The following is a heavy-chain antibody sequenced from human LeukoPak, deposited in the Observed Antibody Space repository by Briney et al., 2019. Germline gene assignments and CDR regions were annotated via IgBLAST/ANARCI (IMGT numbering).Heavy chain of an antibody. CDR3: ARRKGGSWGYDSSGYYYFDY. Sequence: SETLSLTCTVSGGSISSGGYYWSWIRQPPGKGLEWIGYIYHCGSTYYNPSLKSRVTISVDRSKSQFSLKLSSVTAADTAVYYCARRKGGSWGYDSSGYYYFDYWGQGTLVTVSS. CDR1: GGSISSGGYY. CDR2: IYHCGST. J-gene: IGHJ4*02. D-gene: IGHD3-22*01. V-gene: IGHV4-30-2*01.